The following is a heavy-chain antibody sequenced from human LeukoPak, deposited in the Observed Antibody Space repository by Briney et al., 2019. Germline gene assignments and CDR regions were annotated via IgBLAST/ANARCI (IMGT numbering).Heavy chain of an antibody. CDR1: GFTFSSYW. CDR2: INSDGSST. J-gene: IGHJ6*03. V-gene: IGHV3-74*01. CDR3: ARDRFGSSNAYYDYVWGSYRASYYMDV. D-gene: IGHD3-16*02. Sequence: PGGSLRLSCAASGFTFSSYWMHWVRHAPGKGLVWVSRINSDGSSTSYADSVKGRFTTSRDNAKNTLYLQMNSLRAEDTAVYYCARDRFGSSNAYYDYVWGSYRASYYMDVWGKGTTVTVSS.